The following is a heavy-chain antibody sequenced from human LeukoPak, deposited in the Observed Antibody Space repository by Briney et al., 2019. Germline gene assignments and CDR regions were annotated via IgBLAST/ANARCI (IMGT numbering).Heavy chain of an antibody. CDR2: INPSGGST. CDR3: ARDHIEVTGPGD. V-gene: IGHV1-46*01. Sequence: ASVKVSCKASGYTFTSYGISWVRQAPGQGLEWMGIINPSGGSTSYAQKFQGRVTMTRDTSTSTVYMELSSLRSEDTAVYYCARDHIEVTGPGDWGQGTLVTVSS. J-gene: IGHJ4*02. CDR1: GYTFTSYG. D-gene: IGHD6-19*01.